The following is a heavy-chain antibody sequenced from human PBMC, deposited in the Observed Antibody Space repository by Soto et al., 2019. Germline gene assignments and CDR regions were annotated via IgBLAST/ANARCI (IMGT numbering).Heavy chain of an antibody. Sequence: PSETLSLTCAVSGVSISSGNWWTCVRQTPQRGLEYIGEIFHDGTANYYPSFYRRVAISVDTSKNQFSLKLTSVTAADTAIYFCARLVYDTRLNYMYFDFWGQGALVTVYS. D-gene: IGHD2-8*01. CDR1: GVSISSGNW. CDR2: IFHDGTA. CDR3: ARLVYDTRLNYMYFDF. J-gene: IGHJ4*02. V-gene: IGHV4-4*02.